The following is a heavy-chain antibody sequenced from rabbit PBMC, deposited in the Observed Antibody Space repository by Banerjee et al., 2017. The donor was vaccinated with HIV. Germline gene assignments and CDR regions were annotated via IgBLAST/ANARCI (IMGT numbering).Heavy chain of an antibody. J-gene: IGHJ2*01. D-gene: IGHD2-1*01. V-gene: IGHV1S45*01. Sequence: QQQLKETGGGLVQPGGSLTLSCKASGFDFSSYYMNWVRQAPGKGLEWIACIYVGSSGSTYYASWAKGRFTISKTSSTTVTLQMTSLTAADTATYFCARGYNYDDSGNWDGFDPWGPGTLVTVS. CDR3: ARGYNYDDSGNWDGFDP. CDR2: IYVGSSGST. CDR1: GFDFSSYYM.